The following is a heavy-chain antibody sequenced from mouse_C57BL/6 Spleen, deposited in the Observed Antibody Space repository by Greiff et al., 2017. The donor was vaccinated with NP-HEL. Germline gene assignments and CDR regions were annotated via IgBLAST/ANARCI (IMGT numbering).Heavy chain of an antibody. Sequence: EVQVVESGGGLVKPGGSLKLSCAASGFTFSSYAMSWVRQTPEKRLEWVATISDGGSYTYYPDNVKGRFTISRDNAKNNLYLQMSHLKSEDTAMYYCARDDYGVAYWGQGTLVTVSA. V-gene: IGHV5-4*01. J-gene: IGHJ3*01. CDR1: GFTFSSYA. CDR3: ARDDYGVAY. CDR2: ISDGGSYT. D-gene: IGHD2-4*01.